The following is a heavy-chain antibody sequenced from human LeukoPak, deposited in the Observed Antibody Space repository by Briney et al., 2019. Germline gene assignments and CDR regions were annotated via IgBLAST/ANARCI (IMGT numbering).Heavy chain of an antibody. CDR2: IRYDGSNK. CDR3: AKDLRYCASTNCYDGFDY. Sequence: GGSLRLSCAASGFTFSSYGMHWVRQAPGKGLEWVAFIRYDGSNKYYADSVKGRFTISRDNSKNTLYLQMNSLRAEDTAVYYCAKDLRYCASTNCYDGFDYWGQGTLVTVSS. J-gene: IGHJ4*02. CDR1: GFTFSSYG. V-gene: IGHV3-30*02. D-gene: IGHD2-2*01.